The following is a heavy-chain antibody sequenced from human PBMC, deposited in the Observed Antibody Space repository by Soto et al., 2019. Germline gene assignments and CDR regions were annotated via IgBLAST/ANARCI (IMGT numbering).Heavy chain of an antibody. J-gene: IGHJ4*02. V-gene: IGHV1-46*01. CDR1: GFTFTLHY. Sequence: QVQLVQSGAEVTEPGASVKVSCKTFGFTFTLHYIHWVRQAPGQGLEWMGMVNAGDGSATYAREFRDKVSMTWDTYTSTVYLDLNSLNSEDTAIYYCARERDSFDYWGQGTLVSVSP. D-gene: IGHD3-22*01. CDR2: VNAGDGSA. CDR3: ARERDSFDY.